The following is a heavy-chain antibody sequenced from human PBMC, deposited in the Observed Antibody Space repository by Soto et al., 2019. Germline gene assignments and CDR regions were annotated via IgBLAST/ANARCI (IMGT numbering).Heavy chain of an antibody. D-gene: IGHD2-2*01. Sequence: VQLVESGGGVVQPGRSLRLSCAASGFTFSSYGMHWVRQAPGKGLEWVAVIWYDGSNKYYADSVKGRFTISRDNSKNTLYLQMNSLRAEDTAVYYCAREPRPAAYYYYYYMDVWGKGTTVTVSS. CDR3: AREPRPAAYYYYYYMDV. CDR1: GFTFSSYG. J-gene: IGHJ6*03. CDR2: IWYDGSNK. V-gene: IGHV3-33*01.